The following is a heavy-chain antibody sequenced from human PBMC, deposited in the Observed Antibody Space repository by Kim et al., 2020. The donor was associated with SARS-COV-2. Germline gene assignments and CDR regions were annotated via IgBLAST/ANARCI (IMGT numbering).Heavy chain of an antibody. CDR1: GGSISSYY. Sequence: SETLSLTCTVSGGSISSYYWSWIRQPPGKGLEWIGYIYYSGSTNYNPSLKSRVTISVDTSKNQFSLKLSSVTAADTAVYYCARTLRSGYYESYFDYWGQGTLVTVSS. CDR2: IYYSGST. V-gene: IGHV4-59*01. CDR3: ARTLRSGYYESYFDY. D-gene: IGHD3-22*01. J-gene: IGHJ4*02.